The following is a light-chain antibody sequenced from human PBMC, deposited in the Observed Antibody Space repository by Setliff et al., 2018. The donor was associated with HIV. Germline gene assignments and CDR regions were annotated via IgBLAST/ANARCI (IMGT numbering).Light chain of an antibody. CDR2: NNY. J-gene: IGLJ1*01. CDR3: AVWDNALKGYV. V-gene: IGLV1-44*01. CDR1: SSNIGVNV. Sequence: GSPGQRVTISCSGSSSNIGVNVVNWYQHLPGTSPKLLIYNNYQRPSGVPDRFSGSKSGSSGSLAISGLQSEDEADYYCAVWDNALKGYVFGTGTKATVL.